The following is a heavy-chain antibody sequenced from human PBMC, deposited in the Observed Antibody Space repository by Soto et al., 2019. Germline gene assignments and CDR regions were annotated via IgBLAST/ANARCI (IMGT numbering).Heavy chain of an antibody. CDR2: ISGSGGST. CDR1: GFTFSSYA. D-gene: IGHD3-10*01. J-gene: IGHJ4*02. CDR3: AKGLYGSGSYPPPFPIDY. Sequence: EVQLLESGGGLVQPGGSLRLSCAASGFTFSSYAMSCVRQAPGKGLEWVSAISGSGGSTYYADSVKGRFTISRDNSKNTLYLQINSLRAEDKAVYYRAKGLYGSGSYPPPFPIDYWGQGTLVTASS. V-gene: IGHV3-23*01.